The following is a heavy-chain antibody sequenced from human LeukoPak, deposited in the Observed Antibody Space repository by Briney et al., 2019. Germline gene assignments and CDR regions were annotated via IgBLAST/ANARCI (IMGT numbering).Heavy chain of an antibody. V-gene: IGHV3-23*01. CDR2: ISGSGGST. CDR3: AKDSEKAVADLFDY. Sequence: TGGSLRLSCAASGFTFSNFWMSWVRQAPGKGLEWVSAISGSGGSTYYADSVKGRFTISRDNSKNTLYLQMNSLRAEDTAVYYCAKDSEKAVADLFDYWGQGTLVTVSS. J-gene: IGHJ4*02. D-gene: IGHD6-19*01. CDR1: GFTFSNFW.